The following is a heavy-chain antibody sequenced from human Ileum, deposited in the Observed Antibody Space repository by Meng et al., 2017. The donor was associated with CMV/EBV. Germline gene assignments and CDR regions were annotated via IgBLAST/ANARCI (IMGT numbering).Heavy chain of an antibody. CDR2: IHYRGTN. V-gene: IGHV4-31*02. D-gene: IGHD2-15*01. CDR1: ISGGGYY. CDR3: ARGKYCSGPKCHVDLFDP. J-gene: IGHJ5*02. Sequence: ISGGGYYWSWLRQLPGRGLEWIGYIHYRGTNYYNPSLKSRLTMSVDTSNNQFSLKLGSVTAADTAVYFCARGKYCSGPKCHVDLFDPWGQGTLVTVSS.